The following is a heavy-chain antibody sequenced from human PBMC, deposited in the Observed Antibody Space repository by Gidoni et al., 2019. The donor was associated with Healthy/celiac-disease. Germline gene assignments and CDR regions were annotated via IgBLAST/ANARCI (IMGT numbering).Heavy chain of an antibody. CDR3: AGYYYDYVWGSHKGTDAFDI. Sequence: QVQLQESGPGLVTPSETLSLTCTVLGGSTSSYYWSWIRQPPGKGLEWIGYIYYSGSTNYNPSLKSRVTMSVDTSKNQFSLKLSSVTAADTAVYYCAGYYYDYVWGSHKGTDAFDIWGQGTMVTVSS. CDR1: GGSTSSYY. CDR2: IYYSGST. D-gene: IGHD3-16*01. J-gene: IGHJ3*02. V-gene: IGHV4-59*08.